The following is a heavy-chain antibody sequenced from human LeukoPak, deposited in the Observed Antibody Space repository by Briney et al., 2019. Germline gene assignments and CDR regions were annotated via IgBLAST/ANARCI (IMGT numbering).Heavy chain of an antibody. Sequence: GGSLRLSCAASGFXFSSYAIHWVRQAPGKGQEWVAVISYDGSNKYYADSVKGRFTISRDDSKNTLYLQMNSLRVEDTAVYYCARAPGGGYCSGGRCYSMRNWFDPWGQGTLVTVSS. CDR3: ARAPGGGYCSGGRCYSMRNWFDP. V-gene: IGHV3-30-3*01. D-gene: IGHD2-15*01. J-gene: IGHJ5*02. CDR2: ISYDGSNK. CDR1: GFXFSSYA.